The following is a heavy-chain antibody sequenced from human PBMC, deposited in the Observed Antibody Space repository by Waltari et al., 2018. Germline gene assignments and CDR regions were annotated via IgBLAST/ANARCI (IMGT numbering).Heavy chain of an antibody. Sequence: QVQLQQWGAGLLKPSETLSLTCAVHGGSFRGYYWSWISQPPGQGLAWIGEINHSGSTNYNPSLKSRVTISVDTSKNQFSLKRSSVTAADTAVYYCARAPTSFGVVPPWGCYYGMDVWGQGTTVTVSS. J-gene: IGHJ6*02. D-gene: IGHD3-3*01. CDR1: GGSFRGYY. CDR2: INHSGST. V-gene: IGHV4-34*01. CDR3: ARAPTSFGVVPPWGCYYGMDV.